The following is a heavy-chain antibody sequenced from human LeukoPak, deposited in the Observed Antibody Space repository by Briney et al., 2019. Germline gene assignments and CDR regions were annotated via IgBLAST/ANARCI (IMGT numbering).Heavy chain of an antibody. J-gene: IGHJ4*02. CDR2: ISGSGGGT. V-gene: IGHV3-23*01. CDR1: GFTFNSYA. D-gene: IGHD1-26*01. Sequence: GGSLRVSCAASGFTFNSYAMSWVRQAPEKGLEWVATISGSGGGTYYADSVKGRFTISRDDSKNTLYLQMNSLRAEDTAVYYCAKDLGRYRNNYFDYWGQGTLVTVSS. CDR3: AKDLGRYRNNYFDY.